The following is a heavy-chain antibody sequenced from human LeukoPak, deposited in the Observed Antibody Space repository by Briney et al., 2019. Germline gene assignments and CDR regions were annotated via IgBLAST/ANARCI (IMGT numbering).Heavy chain of an antibody. CDR1: GFTFSSYG. Sequence: GGSLRLSCAASGFTFSSYGMHWVRQAPGKGLEWVAFIRYDGSNKYYADSVKGRFTISRDNSKNTLYLQMNSLRAEDTTVYYCVKTKSAYCEDSSLFWGQGTLVTVSS. D-gene: IGHD3-22*01. CDR2: IRYDGSNK. V-gene: IGHV3-30*02. CDR3: VKTKSAYCEDSSLF. J-gene: IGHJ1*01.